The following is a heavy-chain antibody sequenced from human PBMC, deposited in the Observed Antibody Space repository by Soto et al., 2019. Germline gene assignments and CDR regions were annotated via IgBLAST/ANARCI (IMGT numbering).Heavy chain of an antibody. CDR2: IYSGGST. CDR3: ARPGELSKYAFDI. D-gene: IGHD3-16*02. Sequence: PGGSLRLSCAASGFTVSSNYMSWARQAPGKGLEWVSVIYSGGSTYYADSVKGRFTISRDNSKNTLYLQMNSLRAEDTAVYYCARPGELSKYAFDIWGQGTMVTVSS. J-gene: IGHJ3*02. CDR1: GFTVSSNY. V-gene: IGHV3-53*01.